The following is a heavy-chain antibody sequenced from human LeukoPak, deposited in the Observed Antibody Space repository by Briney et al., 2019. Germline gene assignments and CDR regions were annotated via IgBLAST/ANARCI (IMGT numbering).Heavy chain of an antibody. D-gene: IGHD2-2*01. Sequence: ASVKVSCKASGYTFTGYHMHWVRQAPGQGLEWMGRINPNSGDTNYAQNFQGRVTMTRDTSISIAYMELSRLRSDDTAVYYCARDYCSSTSCLFDYWGQGTLVTVSS. J-gene: IGHJ4*02. V-gene: IGHV1-2*06. CDR3: ARDYCSSTSCLFDY. CDR2: INPNSGDT. CDR1: GYTFTGYH.